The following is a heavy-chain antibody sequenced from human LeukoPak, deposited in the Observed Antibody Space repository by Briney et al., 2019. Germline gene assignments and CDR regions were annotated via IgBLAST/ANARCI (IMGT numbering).Heavy chain of an antibody. CDR3: ARGSEWTSGVSDY. CDR1: GFTFSNYA. J-gene: IGHJ4*02. V-gene: IGHV3-23*01. CDR2: ISGSGGST. Sequence: GGSLRLSCAASGFTFSNYAMSWVRQAPGRGLEWVSAISGSGGSTYYADSVKGRFTISRDNPKNSLYLQMNSLRAEDTAVYYCARGSEWTSGVSDYWGQGTLVTVSS. D-gene: IGHD3-3*01.